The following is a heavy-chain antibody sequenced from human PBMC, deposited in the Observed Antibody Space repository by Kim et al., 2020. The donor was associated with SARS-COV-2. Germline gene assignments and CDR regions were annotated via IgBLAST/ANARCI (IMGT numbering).Heavy chain of an antibody. J-gene: IGHJ4*02. CDR3: ARALSEAVAGTGYFDY. D-gene: IGHD6-19*01. Sequence: SLKSRVTISVDTSKNQFSLKLSSVTAADTAVYYCARALSEAVAGTGYFDYWGQGTLVTVSS. V-gene: IGHV4-34*01.